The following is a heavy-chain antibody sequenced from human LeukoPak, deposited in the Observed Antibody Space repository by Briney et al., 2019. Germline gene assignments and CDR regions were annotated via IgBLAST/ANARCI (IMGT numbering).Heavy chain of an antibody. V-gene: IGHV3-9*01. CDR3: AKGSSGSYSFLDY. CDR2: ITWNGGTI. J-gene: IGHJ4*02. Sequence: PGGSLRLSCAASGFTFSSYWMHWVRHAPGKGLEWVSGITWNGGTIGYADSVKGRFTISRDNAKNFLYLQMNSLRPDDTALYYCAKGSSGSYSFLDYWGQGTLVTVSS. CDR1: GFTFSSYW. D-gene: IGHD3-10*01.